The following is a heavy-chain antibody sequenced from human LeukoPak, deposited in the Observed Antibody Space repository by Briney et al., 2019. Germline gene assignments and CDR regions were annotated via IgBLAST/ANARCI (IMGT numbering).Heavy chain of an antibody. J-gene: IGHJ3*02. CDR3: ASLKNYYDSSGYLVTDAFDI. CDR2: ISAYNGNT. Sequence: ASVKVSCKASGYTFTSYGITWVRQAPGQGLEWMGWISAYNGNTNYARKFQDRVTMTTDTSTSTAYMELRSLKSDDTAVYYCASLKNYYDSSGYLVTDAFDIWGQGTMVTVSS. CDR1: GYTFTSYG. D-gene: IGHD3-22*01. V-gene: IGHV1-18*01.